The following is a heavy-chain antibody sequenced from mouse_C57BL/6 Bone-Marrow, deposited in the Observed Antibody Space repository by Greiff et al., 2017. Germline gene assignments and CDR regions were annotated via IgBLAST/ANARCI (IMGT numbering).Heavy chain of an antibody. J-gene: IGHJ2*01. V-gene: IGHV3-3*01. CDR1: GFSINSDCY. D-gene: IGHD1-1*01. Sequence: EVQGVESGPSLVRPSQTLSLTCTVTGFSINSDCYWIWIRQFPGNKLEYIGYTFYSGITYYNPSLESRTYITRDTSKNQFSLKLSSVTTEDTATYYCARGSSYYGSSYRGYWGQGTTLTVSS. CDR2: TFYSGIT. CDR3: ARGSSYYGSSYRGY.